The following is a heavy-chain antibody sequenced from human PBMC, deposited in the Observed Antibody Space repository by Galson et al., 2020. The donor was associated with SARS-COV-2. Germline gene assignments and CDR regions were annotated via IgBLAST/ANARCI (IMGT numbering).Heavy chain of an antibody. CDR3: ARDLGTTVTTDPTSNGFDI. CDR2: IIPIFRTT. V-gene: IGHV1-69*13. Sequence: SVTVSSTPSGGTFSKYAIPWVRQPPPPGLESLGVIIPIFRTTPYAQIFEGQLTPTADDSTSTAYMEISSLRSEDTAIYYCARDLGTTVTTDPTSNGFDIWGQGTVVTVSS. J-gene: IGHJ3*02. D-gene: IGHD4-17*01. CDR1: GGTFSKYA.